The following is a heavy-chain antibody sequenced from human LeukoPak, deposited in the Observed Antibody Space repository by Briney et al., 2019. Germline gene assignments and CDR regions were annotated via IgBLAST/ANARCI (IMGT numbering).Heavy chain of an antibody. CDR1: GGSISSYY. D-gene: IGHD3-9*01. CDR2: IYTSGST. J-gene: IGHJ6*03. Sequence: PSETLSLTCTVSGGSISSYYWSWIRQPAGKGLEWIGRIYTSGSTNYNPSLKSRVTMSVDTSKNQFSLNLSSVTAADTAVYYCARAGADLDYDILTGYYYYYMDVWGKGTTVTVSS. V-gene: IGHV4-4*07. CDR3: ARAGADLDYDILTGYYYYYMDV.